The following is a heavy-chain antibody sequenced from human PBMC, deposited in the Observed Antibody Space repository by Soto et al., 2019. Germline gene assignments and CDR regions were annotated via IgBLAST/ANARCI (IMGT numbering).Heavy chain of an antibody. CDR2: IYYSGST. Sequence: SETLSLTCTVSGGSISSGDYYWSWIRQPPGKGLEWIGYIYYSGSTYYNPSLKSRVTISVDTSKNQFSLKLSSVTAADTAVYYCARVNWNYGYYGMDVWGQGTTVTVSS. J-gene: IGHJ6*02. V-gene: IGHV4-30-4*01. D-gene: IGHD1-7*01. CDR1: GGSISSGDYY. CDR3: ARVNWNYGYYGMDV.